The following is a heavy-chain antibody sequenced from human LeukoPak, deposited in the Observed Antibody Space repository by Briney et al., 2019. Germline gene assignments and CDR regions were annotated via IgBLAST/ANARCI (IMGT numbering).Heavy chain of an antibody. CDR3: ARSGAAAGTFDDAFDI. V-gene: IGHV4-39*07. Sequence: SETLSLTCTVSGDSVSSAGYHWGWSRQPPGKGLEWIGTISYSGSTYYNPSLMSRVTISADTSKNQFSLKLSSVTAADTAVYYCARSGAAAGTFDDAFDIWGQGTMVTVSS. J-gene: IGHJ3*02. D-gene: IGHD6-13*01. CDR1: GDSVSSAGYH. CDR2: ISYSGST.